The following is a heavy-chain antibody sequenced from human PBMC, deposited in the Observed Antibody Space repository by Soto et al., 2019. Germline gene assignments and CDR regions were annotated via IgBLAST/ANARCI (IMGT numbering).Heavy chain of an antibody. J-gene: IGHJ5*02. Sequence: SETLSLTCNVSGVSISTSRSHWAWIRQPPGKGLEWLANIFYSGSTYYNPSLASRVTVSVDTSKNEFSLKLRSVTAADTAVYYCARQPTTGDTDLWFDPWGQGTLVAVSS. CDR2: IFYSGST. CDR3: ARQPTTGDTDLWFDP. V-gene: IGHV4-39*01. D-gene: IGHD2-21*01. CDR1: GVSISTSRSH.